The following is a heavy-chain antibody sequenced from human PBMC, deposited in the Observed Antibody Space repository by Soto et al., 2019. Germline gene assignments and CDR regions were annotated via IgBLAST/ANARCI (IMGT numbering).Heavy chain of an antibody. CDR3: ARETYCSSTSCYLDY. D-gene: IGHD2-2*01. CDR1: GFTFNTYT. Sequence: EVQLVESGGGLVKPGGSLRLSCAASGFTFNTYTLAWVRQAPGRGLEWVSSVSSSSIYIHYGDSVKGRFTISRDNAQNSVYLQMDRLRADDTAVYYCARETYCSSTSCYLDYWGRGTLV. CDR2: VSSSSIYI. V-gene: IGHV3-21*02. J-gene: IGHJ4*02.